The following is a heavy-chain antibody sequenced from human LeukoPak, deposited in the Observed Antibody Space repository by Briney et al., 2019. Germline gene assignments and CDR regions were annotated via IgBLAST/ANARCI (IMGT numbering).Heavy chain of an antibody. Sequence: SETLSLTCTVSGGSISSYYWSWIRKPPGKGLEWIGYIYYSGSTNYNPSLKSRVTISVDTSKNQFSLKLSSVTAADTAVYYCATGVAVAGEDAFDIWGQGTMVTVSS. J-gene: IGHJ3*02. V-gene: IGHV4-59*01. D-gene: IGHD6-19*01. CDR2: IYYSGST. CDR1: GGSISSYY. CDR3: ATGVAVAGEDAFDI.